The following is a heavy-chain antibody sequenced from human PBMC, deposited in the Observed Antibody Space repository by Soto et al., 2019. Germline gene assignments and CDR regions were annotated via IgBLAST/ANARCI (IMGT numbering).Heavy chain of an antibody. CDR1: GFTFSTYW. CDR3: ARVYPGSGWPYHYYGMDV. Sequence: PXGSLNLSLVASGFTFSTYWMSLVRQAPGKGLEWVANIKQDGSEKYYVDSVKDRFTISRDNAKNSLYLQMNSLRAEDSAVYYCARVYPGSGWPYHYYGMDVWGQGTTVTVSS. D-gene: IGHD6-19*01. CDR2: IKQDGSEK. V-gene: IGHV3-7*01. J-gene: IGHJ6*02.